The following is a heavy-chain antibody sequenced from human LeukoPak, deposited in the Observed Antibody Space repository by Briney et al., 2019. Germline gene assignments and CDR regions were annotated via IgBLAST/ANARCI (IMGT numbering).Heavy chain of an antibody. Sequence: GGSLRLSCAASGFTFSSYGMHWVRQAPGKGLEWVAVISYDGSNKYYADSVKGRFTISRDNSKNTLYLQMNSLRAEDTAVYYCARWVVATMFDYWGPGTLVTVSS. CDR1: GFTFSSYG. CDR3: ARWVVATMFDY. J-gene: IGHJ4*02. D-gene: IGHD5-12*01. V-gene: IGHV3-30*03. CDR2: ISYDGSNK.